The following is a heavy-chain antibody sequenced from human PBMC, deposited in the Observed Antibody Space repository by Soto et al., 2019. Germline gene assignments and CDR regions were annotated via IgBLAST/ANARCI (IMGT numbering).Heavy chain of an antibody. D-gene: IGHD3-10*01. Sequence: QVQLQESGPGLVEPSQTLALTCTVSGDPLNTGGYYWSWIRHLPGKGLEWLGYIYYSGKTYYNPSLKGRVNISGDMSKKQFSLRLSSVTAADTAVYHCARVSSDWFDPWGPGIQVTVSS. J-gene: IGHJ5*02. CDR1: GDPLNTGGYY. V-gene: IGHV4-31*03. CDR2: IYYSGKT. CDR3: ARVSSDWFDP.